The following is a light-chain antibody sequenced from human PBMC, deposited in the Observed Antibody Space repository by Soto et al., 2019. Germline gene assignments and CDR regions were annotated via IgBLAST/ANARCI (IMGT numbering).Light chain of an antibody. CDR1: QDIGTY. CDR2: AAS. J-gene: IGKJ5*01. CDR3: QQSYTTPRIT. V-gene: IGKV1-39*01. Sequence: DIQMIQSPSSLSASIGDSVIITCRASQDIGTYLNWYQHKPGKAPKHLIYAASSLQTGVPSRFTGSGSGTEFTLTIDSLQPEDFATYYCQQSYTTPRITFGQGTRLEIK.